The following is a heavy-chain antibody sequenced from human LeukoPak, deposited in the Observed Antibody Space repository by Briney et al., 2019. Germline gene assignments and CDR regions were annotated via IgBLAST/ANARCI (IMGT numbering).Heavy chain of an antibody. CDR2: INPNSGGT. CDR1: GYTFTGYY. Sequence: GASVKVSCKASGYTFTGYYTHWVRQAPGQGLEWMGWINPNSGGTNYAQKFQGRVTMTRGTSISTAYMELSRLRSDDTAVYYCARVRLGYYYDSSGYYHFDYWGQGTLVTVSS. CDR3: ARVRLGYYYDSSGYYHFDY. J-gene: IGHJ4*02. V-gene: IGHV1-2*02. D-gene: IGHD3-22*01.